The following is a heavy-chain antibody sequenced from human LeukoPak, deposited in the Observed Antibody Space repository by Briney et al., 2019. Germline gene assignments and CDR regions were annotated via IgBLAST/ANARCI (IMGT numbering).Heavy chain of an antibody. CDR3: VRDRYYGSGSFYQMDV. CDR2: INPNSGGT. D-gene: IGHD3-10*01. CDR1: GYTFIGYY. V-gene: IGHV1-2*02. Sequence: GASVKVSCKASGYTFIGYYMHWVRQAPGQGLEWMGWINPNSGGTDYEQKFQGRVTMTRDTSISTAYMELGRLRSDDTAVYYCVRDRYYGSGSFYQMDVWGQGTTVTASS. J-gene: IGHJ6*02.